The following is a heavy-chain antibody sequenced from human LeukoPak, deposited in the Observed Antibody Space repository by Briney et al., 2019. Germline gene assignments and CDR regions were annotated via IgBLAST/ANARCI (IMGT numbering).Heavy chain of an antibody. CDR3: ARGGFSGIAVAGAVVDF. D-gene: IGHD6-19*01. Sequence: ASVKVSCKASGYIFTSYTIHWVRQAPGQGLEWMAWIYAGNGYTKYSQKFQDRVTIARDTSATTAYMELSNLRSEDTAVYFCARGGFSGIAVAGAVVDFWGQGTLVTVAS. CDR2: IYAGNGYT. V-gene: IGHV1-3*01. CDR1: GYIFTSYT. J-gene: IGHJ4*02.